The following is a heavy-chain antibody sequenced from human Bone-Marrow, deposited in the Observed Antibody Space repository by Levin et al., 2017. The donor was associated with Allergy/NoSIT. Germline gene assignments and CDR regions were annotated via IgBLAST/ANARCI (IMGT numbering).Heavy chain of an antibody. Sequence: PGGSLRLSCAASGFSFSNYTMSWARQAPGKGLEWVSLISGSGKSIYYADSVRGRFTIYRDNSRNTLHLQMNGLRAEDTAGYYCVNLARAAAPPGGGQGILVTVSS. CDR2: ISGSGKSI. CDR1: GFSFSNYT. V-gene: IGHV3-23*01. CDR3: VNLARAAAPPG. J-gene: IGHJ4*02. D-gene: IGHD6-13*01.